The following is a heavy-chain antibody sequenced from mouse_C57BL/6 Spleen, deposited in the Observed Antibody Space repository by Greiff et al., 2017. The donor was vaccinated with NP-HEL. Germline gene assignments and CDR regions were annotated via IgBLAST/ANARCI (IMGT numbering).Heavy chain of an antibody. D-gene: IGHD4-1*02. V-gene: IGHV5-15*04. J-gene: IGHJ4*01. CDR3: ARKGNWYAMDY. Sequence: EVKLVESGGGLVQPGGSLKLSCAASGFTFSDYGMAWVRQAPRKGPEWVAFISNLAYSIYYADTVTGRFTIARENAKNTLYLEMSSLRSEDTAMYYCARKGNWYAMDYWGQGTSVTVSS. CDR1: GFTFSDYG. CDR2: ISNLAYSI.